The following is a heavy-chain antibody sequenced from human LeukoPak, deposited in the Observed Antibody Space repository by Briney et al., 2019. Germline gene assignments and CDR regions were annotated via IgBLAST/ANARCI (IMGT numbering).Heavy chain of an antibody. CDR3: ARPYYFHSSGYFAPPPQYYYYYMDV. CDR1: GGSISTSSYY. J-gene: IGHJ6*03. CDR2: IYYSGST. D-gene: IGHD3-22*01. V-gene: IGHV4-39*07. Sequence: SETLSLTCTVSGGSISTSSYYWGWIRQPPGKGLEWIGSIYYSGSTYYNPSLKSRVTISVNTCKNQSSLKLSSVTAADTAVYYCARPYYFHSSGYFAPPPQYYYYYMDVWGKGTTVTVSS.